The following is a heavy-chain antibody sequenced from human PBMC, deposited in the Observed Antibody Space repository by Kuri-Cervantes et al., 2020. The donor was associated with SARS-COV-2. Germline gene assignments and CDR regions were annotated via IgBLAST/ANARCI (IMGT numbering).Heavy chain of an antibody. CDR1: GGSFSGYY. CDR3: ARVGITIFGVGPPMGY. CDR2: INHSGST. J-gene: IGHJ4*02. V-gene: IGHV4-34*01. Sequence: SETLSLTCAVCGGSFSGYYWSWIRQPPGKGLEWIGEINHSGSTNYNPSLKSRVTISVDTSKNQFSLKLSSVTAADTAVYYCARVGITIFGVGPPMGYWGQGTLVTVSS. D-gene: IGHD3-3*01.